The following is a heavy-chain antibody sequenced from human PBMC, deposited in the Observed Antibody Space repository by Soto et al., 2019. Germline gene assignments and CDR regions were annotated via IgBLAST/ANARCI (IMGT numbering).Heavy chain of an antibody. J-gene: IGHJ5*02. CDR1: GGSISSGGYY. CDR2: IYYSGST. D-gene: IGHD2-15*01. CDR3: ARGSFFRHCSVGSRNWFAP. Sequence: QVQLQESGPGLVKPSQTLSLTCTVSGGSISSGGYYWSWIRQHPGKGLEWIGYIYYSGSTYYNPALRSRVTISVDPSKHQFALKLRSLTPADTAVYYCARGSFFRHCSVGSRNWFAPWGQGTLVTVSS. V-gene: IGHV4-31*03.